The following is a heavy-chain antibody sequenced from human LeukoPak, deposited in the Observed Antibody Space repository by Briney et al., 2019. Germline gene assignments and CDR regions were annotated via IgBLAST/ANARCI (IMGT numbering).Heavy chain of an antibody. CDR3: ARGVPAAITYFQH. V-gene: IGHV1-2*02. D-gene: IGHD2-2*01. J-gene: IGHJ1*01. Sequence: EASVKVSCKASGYTFTGYYMHWVRQAPGQGLEWMGWINPNSGGTNYAQKFQGRVTMTRDTSISTAYMELNRLTSDDTAVYYCARGVPAAITYFQHWGQGTLVTVSS. CDR2: INPNSGGT. CDR1: GYTFTGYY.